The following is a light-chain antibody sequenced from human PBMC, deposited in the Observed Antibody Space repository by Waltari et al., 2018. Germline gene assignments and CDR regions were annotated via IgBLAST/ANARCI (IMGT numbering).Light chain of an antibody. CDR1: SSNIGSNT. CDR2: SNN. V-gene: IGLV1-44*01. Sequence: QSVLTQPPSASGTPGQRVTISCSGSSSNIGSNTVNWYHQLPGTAPKLLVSSNNQRPSGVPDRFSGSKSGTSASLAISGLQSEDEADYYCAAWDDSLHGWVFGGGTKLTVL. J-gene: IGLJ3*02. CDR3: AAWDDSLHGWV.